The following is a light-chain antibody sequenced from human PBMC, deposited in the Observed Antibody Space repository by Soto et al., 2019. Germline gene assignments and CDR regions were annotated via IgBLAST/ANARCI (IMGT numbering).Light chain of an antibody. J-gene: IGKJ2*01. V-gene: IGKV1-39*01. CDR2: DAS. Sequence: DIQMTQSPSSLSASVGDRVTITCRASQSINSYLNWYQQKPGKAPKLLIYDASSLQSGVPSRFSGSGSGTDFTLTISSLQPEDFATYYCQQSYITPPTFGQGTKLEIK. CDR3: QQSYITPPT. CDR1: QSINSY.